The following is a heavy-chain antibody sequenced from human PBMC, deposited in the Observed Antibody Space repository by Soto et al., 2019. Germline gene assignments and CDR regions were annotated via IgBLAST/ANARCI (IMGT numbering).Heavy chain of an antibody. CDR3: ARGKSSGPLYYFDT. CDR2: IKESGFA. V-gene: IGHV4-34*01. D-gene: IGHD6-19*01. J-gene: IGHJ4*02. CDR1: NGSFSDYF. Sequence: PSETLSFTCGVYNGSFSDYFWNWIRQPPGKGLEWIGEIKESGFATYNPSLKRRVTMSVDTANNQFSLKVTSVTATDTAVYYCARGKSSGPLYYFDTWGQGTLVTVSS.